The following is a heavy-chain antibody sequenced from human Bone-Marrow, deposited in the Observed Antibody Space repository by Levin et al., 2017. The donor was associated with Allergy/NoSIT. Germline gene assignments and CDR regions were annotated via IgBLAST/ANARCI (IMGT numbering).Heavy chain of an antibody. CDR3: ARGYSSAYRIDY. D-gene: IGHD5-18*01. V-gene: IGHV3-74*01. CDR2: INTDGSST. Sequence: PGGSLRLSCAASGFTFSSYWMHWVRQVPGKGLVWVSRINTDGSSTTYADSVKGRFTISRDNAKNTLYLQMNSLRDEDTAVYFCARGYSSAYRIDYWGQGTLVTVSS. J-gene: IGHJ4*02. CDR1: GFTFSSYW.